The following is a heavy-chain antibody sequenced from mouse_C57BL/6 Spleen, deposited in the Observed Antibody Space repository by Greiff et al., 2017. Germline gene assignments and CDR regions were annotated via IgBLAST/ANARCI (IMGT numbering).Heavy chain of an antibody. V-gene: IGHV1-52*01. Sequence: VQLQQSGAELVRPGSSVKLSCKASGYTFTSYWMHWVKQRPIQGLEWIGNIDPSDSETHYNQKFKDKATLTVDKSSSTAYMQLSSLTSEDSAVYYCARDGYYVYFDVWGTGTTVTVSS. CDR2: IDPSDSET. CDR1: GYTFTSYW. CDR3: ARDGYYVYFDV. J-gene: IGHJ1*03. D-gene: IGHD2-3*01.